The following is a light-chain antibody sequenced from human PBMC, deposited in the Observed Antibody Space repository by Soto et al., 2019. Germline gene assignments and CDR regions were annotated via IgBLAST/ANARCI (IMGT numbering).Light chain of an antibody. V-gene: IGLV2-8*01. CDR3: SSYAGSVYV. CDR1: SSDVGAYNY. CDR2: DVS. J-gene: IGLJ1*01. Sequence: QSALNQPPSASGSPGQSVSISCTGTSSDVGAYNYVSWYQQHPGKAPKLMIYDVSKRPSGVPDRFSGSKSGNTASLTVSGLQAEDEADYYCSSYAGSVYVFGTGTKVTV.